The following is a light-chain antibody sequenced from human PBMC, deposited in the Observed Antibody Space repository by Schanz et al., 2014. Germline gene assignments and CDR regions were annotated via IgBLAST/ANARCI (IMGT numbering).Light chain of an antibody. CDR1: SGDVGGYNY. CDR2: DVS. V-gene: IGLV2-11*01. CDR3: SSYTSSNYWV. Sequence: QSVLTQPRSVSGSPGQSVTISCTGTSGDVGGYNYVSWYQQHPGKAPKLMIFDVSQRPSGVPDRFSASKSGNTASLTISGLQAEDEADYYCSSYTSSNYWVFGGGTKLTVL. J-gene: IGLJ3*02.